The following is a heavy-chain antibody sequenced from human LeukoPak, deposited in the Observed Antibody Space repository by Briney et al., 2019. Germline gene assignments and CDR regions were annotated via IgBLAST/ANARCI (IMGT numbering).Heavy chain of an antibody. J-gene: IGHJ5*02. D-gene: IGHD3-3*01. Sequence: PSETLSLTCIVSGDSISSTSYYWAWIRQPPGKGLEWIGSIYYSGSTYYNPSLKSRVTISVDTSKNQFSLKLSSVTAADTAVYYCARDLGIVWRQDPPFDPWGQGTLVTVSS. V-gene: IGHV4-39*02. CDR2: IYYSGST. CDR1: GDSISSTSYY. CDR3: ARDLGIVWRQDPPFDP.